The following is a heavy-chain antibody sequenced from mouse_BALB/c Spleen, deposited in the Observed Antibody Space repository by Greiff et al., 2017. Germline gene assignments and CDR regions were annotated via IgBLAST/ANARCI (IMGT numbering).Heavy chain of an antibody. CDR1: GYSFTDYI. V-gene: IGHV1-39*01. CDR3: ARNGYYRYAMDY. J-gene: IGHJ4*01. D-gene: IGHD2-3*01. Sequence: VQLKQTGPELVKPGASVKISCKASGYSFTDYIMLWVKQSHGKSLEWIGNINPYYGSTSYNLKFKGKATLTVDKSSSTAYMQLNSLTSEDSAVYYCARNGYYRYAMDYWGQGTSVTVSS. CDR2: INPYYGST.